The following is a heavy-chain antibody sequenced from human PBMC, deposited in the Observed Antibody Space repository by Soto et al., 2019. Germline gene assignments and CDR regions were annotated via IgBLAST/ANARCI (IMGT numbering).Heavy chain of an antibody. CDR2: ISDSGDST. V-gene: IGHV3-23*01. J-gene: IGHJ4*02. CDR1: GFTFSNYG. CDR3: AKVYVNRFDY. Sequence: GGSLRLSCAASGFTFSNYGMSWVRQAPGKGLEWVSSISDSGDSTYYADSVKGRFTISRDNSKNTLSLQMNSLRAEDTAVYYCAKVYVNRFDYWGQGTLVTVSS. D-gene: IGHD3-16*01.